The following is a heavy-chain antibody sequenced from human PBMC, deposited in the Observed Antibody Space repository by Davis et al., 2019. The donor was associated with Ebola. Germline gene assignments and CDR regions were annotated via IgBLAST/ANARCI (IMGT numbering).Heavy chain of an antibody. D-gene: IGHD3-10*01. CDR2: ISSNGGST. Sequence: GESLKISCSASGFTFSSYAMHWVRQAPGKGLEYVSAISSNGGSTYYADSVKGRFTISRDNSKNTLYLQMSSLRAEDTAVYYCAAYYYGSGSYSYWGQGTLVTVSS. V-gene: IGHV3-64D*06. J-gene: IGHJ4*02. CDR3: AAYYYGSGSYSY. CDR1: GFTFSSYA.